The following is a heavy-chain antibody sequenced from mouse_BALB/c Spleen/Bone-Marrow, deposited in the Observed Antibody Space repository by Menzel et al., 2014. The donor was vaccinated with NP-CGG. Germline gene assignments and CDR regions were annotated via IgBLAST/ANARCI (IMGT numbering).Heavy chain of an antibody. CDR1: GFNIKDTY. CDR2: IDPANGNT. J-gene: IGHJ4*01. CDR3: ARYYYAMGY. V-gene: IGHV14-3*02. Sequence: EVQLQQSGAELVKPGASVKLSCTASGFNIKDTYMHWVKQRPEQGLEWIGRIDPANGNTKYDPKFQGKATITAGTSSNTAYLQLSRLTSEDTAVYFCARYYYAMGYWGQGTSGTVSS.